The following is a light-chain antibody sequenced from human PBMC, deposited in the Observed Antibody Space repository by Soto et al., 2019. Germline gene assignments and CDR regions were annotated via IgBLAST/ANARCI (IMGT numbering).Light chain of an antibody. CDR3: QQYNNWPRT. J-gene: IGKJ1*01. Sequence: EIVMTQSPATLSVSPGERATLSCRATQSVSRNLAWYQLKPGQAPRLLIYGTSTRATGIPARFSGSGSGTEFTLTISSLQSEDFAVYYCQQYNNWPRTFGQGTKVEIK. CDR2: GTS. CDR1: QSVSRN. V-gene: IGKV3-15*01.